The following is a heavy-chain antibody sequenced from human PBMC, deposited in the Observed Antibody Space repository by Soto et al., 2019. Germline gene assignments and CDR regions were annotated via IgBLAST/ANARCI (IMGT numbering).Heavy chain of an antibody. CDR1: GFTFSYYV. CDR3: ARDADTTGPYSHFDP. V-gene: IGHV3-33*08. J-gene: IGHJ5*02. Sequence: QVQLVESGGGVVQPGGSLRLSCAASGFTFSYYVFHWVRQAPGKGLEWVSVMHTGGNEKYYVDSVKGRFTVSRDDSRNSVYPEISCLRAEDTAEYLCARDADTTGPYSHFDPWGRGALVAVS. CDR2: MHTGGNEK. D-gene: IGHD2-8*01.